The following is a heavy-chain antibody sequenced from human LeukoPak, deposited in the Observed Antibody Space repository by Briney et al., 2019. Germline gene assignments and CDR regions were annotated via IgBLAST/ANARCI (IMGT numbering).Heavy chain of an antibody. CDR2: IYHSGST. J-gene: IGHJ4*02. CDR1: GYSIGSGYY. V-gene: IGHV4-38-2*01. D-gene: IGHD3-3*01. CDR3: ASRLWSGYFDY. Sequence: SETLSLTCAVSGYSIGSGYYCGWIRQPPGKGLEWIGSIYHSGSTYYNPSLKSRVTISVDASKNQFSLKLSSVTAADTAVYYCASRLWSGYFDYWGQGTLVTVSS.